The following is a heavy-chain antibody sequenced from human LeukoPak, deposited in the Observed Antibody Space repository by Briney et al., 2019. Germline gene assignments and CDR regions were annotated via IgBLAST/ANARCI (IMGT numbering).Heavy chain of an antibody. Sequence: SETLSLTCAVSGGSISSGGYSWSCIRQPPGKGLEWIGYIYHSGSTYYNPSLKSRVTISVDRSKNQFSLKLSSVTAADTAVYYCARVVRQQLAFDYWGQGTLVTVSS. CDR1: GGSISSGGYS. J-gene: IGHJ4*02. CDR2: IYHSGST. CDR3: ARVVRQQLAFDY. V-gene: IGHV4-30-2*01. D-gene: IGHD6-13*01.